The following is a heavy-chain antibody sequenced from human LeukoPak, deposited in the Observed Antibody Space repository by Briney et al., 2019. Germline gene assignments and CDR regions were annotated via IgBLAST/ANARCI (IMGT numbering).Heavy chain of an antibody. CDR2: INHSGST. V-gene: IGHV4-34*01. CDR3: ASASTVTTSDY. J-gene: IGHJ4*02. D-gene: IGHD4-17*01. Sequence: SETLSLTCAVYGGSFSGYYWSWIRQPPGKGLEWIGEINHSGSTNYNPSLKSRVTISVDTPKNQFSLKLSSVTAADTAVYYCASASTVTTSDYWGQGTLVTVSS. CDR1: GGSFSGYY.